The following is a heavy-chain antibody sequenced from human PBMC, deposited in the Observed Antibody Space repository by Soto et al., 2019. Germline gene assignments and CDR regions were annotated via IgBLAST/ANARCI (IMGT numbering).Heavy chain of an antibody. J-gene: IGHJ6*03. V-gene: IGHV1-3*01. CDR3: ARAGPQASGVVIGYYYYYMDV. CDR2: INAGNGNT. D-gene: IGHD3-3*01. CDR1: GYTFTSYA. Sequence: QVQLVQSGAEVKKPGASVKVSCKASGYTFTSYAMHWVRQAPGQRLEWMGWINAGNGNTKYSQKFQGRVTITRDTSARTAYMELSSLRSEDTAVYYCARAGPQASGVVIGYYYYYMDVWGKGTTVTVSS.